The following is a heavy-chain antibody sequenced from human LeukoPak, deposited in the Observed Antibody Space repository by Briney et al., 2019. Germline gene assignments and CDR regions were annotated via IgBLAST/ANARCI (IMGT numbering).Heavy chain of an antibody. J-gene: IGHJ4*02. CDR2: INHSGST. CDR3: ASEDYDILTGYRSY. Sequence: PSETLSLTCAVYGGSFSGYYWSWIRQPPGKGLEWIGEINHSGSTNYNPSLKSRVTISVDTSKNQSSLKLSSVTAADTAVYYRASEDYDILTGYRSYWGQGTLVTVSS. V-gene: IGHV4-34*01. D-gene: IGHD3-9*01. CDR1: GGSFSGYY.